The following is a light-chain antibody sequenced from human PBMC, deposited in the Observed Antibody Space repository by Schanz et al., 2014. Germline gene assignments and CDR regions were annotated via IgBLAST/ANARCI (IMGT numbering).Light chain of an antibody. CDR2: GAS. Sequence: EILITQSPATLSVSPGQRATLSCRASHSVTSNLAWYQQKPGQAPRLLIYGASTRATGIPARFSGSGSGTEFTLTISRVEPEDSAVYYCQQYGESLWTFGPGTRVEIK. CDR3: QQYGESLWT. J-gene: IGKJ1*01. V-gene: IGKV3-15*01. CDR1: HSVTSN.